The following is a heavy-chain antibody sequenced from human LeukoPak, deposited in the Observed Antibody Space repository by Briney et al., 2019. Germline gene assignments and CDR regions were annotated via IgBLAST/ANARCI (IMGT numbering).Heavy chain of an antibody. Sequence: GGSLRLSCAPSGFSFSSYAMSCVRQAPGGGLEWVADITGSSGDTWYAHSVRGGFTLSRDNSKNTLYMEMNSQRAEDRAVYHCAKGSGDYCTGTVYYPFDSWGRGALVTVSS. V-gene: IGHV3-23*01. CDR3: AKGSGDYCTGTVYYPFDS. CDR1: GFSFSSYA. CDR2: ITGSSGDT. D-gene: IGHD2-8*02. J-gene: IGHJ4*02.